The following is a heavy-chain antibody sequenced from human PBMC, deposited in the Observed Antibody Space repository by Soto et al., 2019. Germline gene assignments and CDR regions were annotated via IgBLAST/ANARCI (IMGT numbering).Heavy chain of an antibody. J-gene: IGHJ3*02. D-gene: IGHD2-15*01. CDR3: ARDRFDCSGGSCYNVGAFDI. CDR1: GGSISSYY. CDR2: IYYSGST. Sequence: QVQLQESGPGLVKPSETLSLTCTVSGGSISSYYWSWIRQPPGKGLEWIGYIYYSGSTNYNSSLKSRVTISVDTSKNQFSLKRNSVTAADTAVYYCARDRFDCSGGSCYNVGAFDIWGQGTMVIVSS. V-gene: IGHV4-59*01.